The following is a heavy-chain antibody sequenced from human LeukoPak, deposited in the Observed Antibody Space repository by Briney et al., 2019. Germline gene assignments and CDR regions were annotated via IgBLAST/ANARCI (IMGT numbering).Heavy chain of an antibody. D-gene: IGHD5-12*01. CDR3: ARGVATTYYYYYYDMDV. Sequence: GGSLRLSCAASGFTFDDYAMHWVRQAPGKGLEWVSLISGDGGSTYYADSVKGRFTISRDNSKNSLYLQMNSLRNEDTALYYCARGVATTYYYYYYDMDVWGQGTTVTVSS. J-gene: IGHJ6*02. CDR1: GFTFDDYA. V-gene: IGHV3-43*02. CDR2: ISGDGGST.